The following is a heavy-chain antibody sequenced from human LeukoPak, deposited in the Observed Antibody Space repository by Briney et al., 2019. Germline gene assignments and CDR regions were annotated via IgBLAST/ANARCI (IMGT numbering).Heavy chain of an antibody. CDR3: AREIGRVVAAVDY. CDR1: RYTFTGYY. J-gene: IGHJ4*02. Sequence: ASVKVSCKASRYTFTGYYMHWVRQAPGQGLEWMGRINPNRGGTNYAQKFQGRVHMTRDTSISTAYMELSRLRSDDTAVYYCAREIGRVVAAVDYWGRGTLVTVSS. D-gene: IGHD2-15*01. CDR2: INPNRGGT. V-gene: IGHV1-2*06.